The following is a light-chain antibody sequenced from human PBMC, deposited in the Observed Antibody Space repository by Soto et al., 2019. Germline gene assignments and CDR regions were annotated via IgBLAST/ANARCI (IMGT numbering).Light chain of an antibody. Sequence: EIVMTQSPATLSVSPGERATLSCRASQRVSSNLAWYQQKPGQAPRLLIYGASTMATGIPARFSGSGSGTEFTLTISSLQSEDFAVYYCQQYNNWPPRTFGQGTKLEIK. CDR3: QQYNNWPPRT. J-gene: IGKJ2*01. V-gene: IGKV3-15*01. CDR1: QRVSSN. CDR2: GAS.